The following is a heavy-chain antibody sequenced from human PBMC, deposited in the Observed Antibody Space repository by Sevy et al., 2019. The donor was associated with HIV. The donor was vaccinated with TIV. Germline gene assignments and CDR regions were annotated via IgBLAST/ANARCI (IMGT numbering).Heavy chain of an antibody. CDR1: GFSLSTSGVG. V-gene: IGHV2-5*01. CDR2: IYWNDDK. Sequence: SGPTLVKPTQTLTLTCTFSGFSLSTSGVGVAWIRQPPGKALEWLALIYWNDDKRYSPSLKSRLTITEDTSKNQVVLTMTNMDPVDTATYYCARTYYYDSSGYYPGWFDPWGQGTLVTVSS. D-gene: IGHD3-22*01. J-gene: IGHJ5*02. CDR3: ARTYYYDSSGYYPGWFDP.